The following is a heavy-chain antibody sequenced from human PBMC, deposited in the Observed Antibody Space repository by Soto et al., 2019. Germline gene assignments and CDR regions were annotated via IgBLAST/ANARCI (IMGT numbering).Heavy chain of an antibody. D-gene: IGHD2-2*01. CDR3: AREGAIVVVPAAIRNWFDP. J-gene: IGHJ5*02. CDR2: IIPILGIA. CDR1: GGTFSSYT. Sequence: QVQLVQSGAEEKKPGSSVKVSCKASGGTFSSYTISWVRQAPGQGLEWMGRIIPILGIANYAQKFQGRVTITADKSASTAYMELSSLRSEDTAVYYCAREGAIVVVPAAIRNWFDPWGQGTLVTVSS. V-gene: IGHV1-69*08.